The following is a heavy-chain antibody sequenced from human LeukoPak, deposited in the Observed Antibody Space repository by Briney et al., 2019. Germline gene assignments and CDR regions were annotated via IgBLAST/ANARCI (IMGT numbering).Heavy chain of an antibody. CDR2: ISWNSGSI. CDR1: GFTFDDNA. Sequence: HAGGPLRLSCAASGFTFDDNAMHWVRQAPGKGLEWVSGISWNSGSIGYADSVKGRFTISRDNAKNSLYLQMNSLRAEDTALYYCANSYYDSAPLFDYWGQGTLVTVSS. J-gene: IGHJ4*02. CDR3: ANSYYDSAPLFDY. V-gene: IGHV3-9*01. D-gene: IGHD3-22*01.